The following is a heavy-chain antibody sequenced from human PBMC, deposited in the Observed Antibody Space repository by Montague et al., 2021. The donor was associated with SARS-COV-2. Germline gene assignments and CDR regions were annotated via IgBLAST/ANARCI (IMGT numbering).Heavy chain of an antibody. Sequence: SLRLSCAASGFYAMSWVRQAPGKGLEWVSVISGSGGNTYYVDSVKGRFTISRDNSKNTLYLQMNSLRAEDTAVYYCASRENYGSGSHFQHWGQGTLVTVSS. CDR2: ISGSGGNT. D-gene: IGHD3-10*01. CDR1: GFYA. V-gene: IGHV3-23*01. J-gene: IGHJ1*01. CDR3: ASRENYGSGSHFQH.